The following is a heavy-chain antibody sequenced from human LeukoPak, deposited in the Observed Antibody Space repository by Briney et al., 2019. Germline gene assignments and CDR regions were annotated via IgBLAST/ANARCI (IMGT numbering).Heavy chain of an antibody. CDR2: IHTSGST. D-gene: IGHD1-26*01. CDR3: ASVSGSYGGSRFDP. J-gene: IGHJ5*02. Sequence: PSETLYLTCTVSGGSISSGSYYWSWIRPPAGKGLEWIGRIHTSGSTNYNPSLKSRVTISVDTSKNQFSLKLSSVTAADTAVYYCASVSGSYGGSRFDPWGQGTLVTVSS. CDR1: GGSISSGSYY. V-gene: IGHV4-61*02.